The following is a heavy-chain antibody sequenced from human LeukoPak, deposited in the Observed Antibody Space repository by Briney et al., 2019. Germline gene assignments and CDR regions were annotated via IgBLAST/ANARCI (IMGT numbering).Heavy chain of an antibody. V-gene: IGHV3-33*01. CDR1: GSTLSSYG. D-gene: IGHD3-22*01. J-gene: IGHJ4*02. CDR3: ARDVSSGYLGFDY. Sequence: GGSLRLSCAASGSTLSSYGMQWVRQAPGKGLEWVAAIWNDGSEKYYADSVKGRFTISRDNSKNTLYLQMNSLRAEDTAVYYCARDVSSGYLGFDYWGQGTLVTVSS. CDR2: IWNDGSEK.